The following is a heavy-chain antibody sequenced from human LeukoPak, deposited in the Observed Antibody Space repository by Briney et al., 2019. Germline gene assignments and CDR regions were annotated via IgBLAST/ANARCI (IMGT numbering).Heavy chain of an antibody. CDR3: AELGITMIGGV. CDR1: GFSFSSYS. CDR2: ISFSSATI. J-gene: IGHJ6*04. V-gene: IGHV3-48*04. Sequence: GGSLRLSCEASGFSFSSYSMNWVRQAPGKGLEWVSYISFSSATIHYADSVKGRFTISRDNAKNSLYLQMNSLRAEDTAVYYCAELGITMIGGVWGKGTTVTISS. D-gene: IGHD3-10*02.